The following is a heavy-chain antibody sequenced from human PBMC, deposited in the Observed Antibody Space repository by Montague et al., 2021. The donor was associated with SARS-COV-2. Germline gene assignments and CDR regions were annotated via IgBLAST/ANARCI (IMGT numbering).Heavy chain of an antibody. D-gene: IGHD3-10*01. Sequence: SETLSLTCAVHGTSISGYSWNWICKPPGTGLEWIGEINHGGSTKYSPSIKSRHTISADTSKNQFSLKPTSVAAADTAVYYRASLRDGVVPSPILGVGPYQSYYCMDVWGRGTTVTVSS. CDR2: INHGGST. V-gene: IGHV4-34*01. J-gene: IGHJ6*03. CDR3: ASLRDGVVPSPILGVGPYQSYYCMDV. CDR1: GTSISGYS.